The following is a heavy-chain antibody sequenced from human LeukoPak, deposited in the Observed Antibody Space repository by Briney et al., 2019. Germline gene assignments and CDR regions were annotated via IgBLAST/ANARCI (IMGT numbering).Heavy chain of an antibody. D-gene: IGHD6-19*01. J-gene: IGHJ4*02. CDR1: GFSFSSYG. CDR2: IRSDGSNK. V-gene: IGHV3-30*02. Sequence: GGSLRLSCAGSGFSFSSYGMHWVRQAPGKGLEWMAFIRSDGSNKYYADSVKGRFTISRDNSKNTLYLQMNSLRAEDTAVYYCAKEPGYSSGWSDYWGQGTLATVSS. CDR3: AKEPGYSSGWSDY.